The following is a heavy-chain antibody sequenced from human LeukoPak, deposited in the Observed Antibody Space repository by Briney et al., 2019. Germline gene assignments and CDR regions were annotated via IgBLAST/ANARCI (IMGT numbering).Heavy chain of an antibody. CDR2: IYYSGST. D-gene: IGHD1-7*01. J-gene: IGHJ4*02. CDR3: ARELELRY. V-gene: IGHV4-59*01. CDR1: GGSISSYY. Sequence: SETLSLTCTVSGGSISSYYWSWIRQPPGKGLEWIGYIYYSGSTNYNPSLKSRVTISVDTSKNQFSLKLSSVTAADTAVYYCARELELRYWGQGTLVTVSS.